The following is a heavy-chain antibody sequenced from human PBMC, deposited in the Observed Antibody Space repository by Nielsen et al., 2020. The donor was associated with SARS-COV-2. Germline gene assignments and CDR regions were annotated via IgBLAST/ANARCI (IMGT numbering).Heavy chain of an antibody. J-gene: IGHJ6*02. CDR2: ISSSSSYT. D-gene: IGHD3-10*01. CDR3: ARDQVSYYYGSGSFFTYGMDV. Sequence: RQAPGKGLEWVSYISSSSSYTNYADSVKGRFTISRDNAKNSLYLQMNSLRAEDTAIYYCARDQVSYYYGSGSFFTYGMDVWGQGTTVTVSS. V-gene: IGHV3-11*05.